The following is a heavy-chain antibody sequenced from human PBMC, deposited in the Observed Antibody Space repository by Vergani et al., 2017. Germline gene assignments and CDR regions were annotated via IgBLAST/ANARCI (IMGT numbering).Heavy chain of an antibody. CDR1: EFIFTNAW. V-gene: IGHV3-48*03. CDR3: ASMYYDFWSGYTYYYYYYGMDV. Sequence: EVQLVESGGGLVQPGGSLRLSCAASEFIFTNAWMNWVRQAPGKGLEWVSYISSSGSTIYYADSVKGRFTISRDNAKNSLYLQMNSLRAEDTAVYYCASMYYDFWSGYTYYYYYYGMDVWGQGTTVTVSS. CDR2: ISSSGSTI. J-gene: IGHJ6*02. D-gene: IGHD3-3*01.